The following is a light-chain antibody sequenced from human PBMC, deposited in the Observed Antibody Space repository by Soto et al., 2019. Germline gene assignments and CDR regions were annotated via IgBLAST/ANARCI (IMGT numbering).Light chain of an antibody. Sequence: QSVLTQPTSVSGAPGQRVTISCTGSSSSIVSTYDVQWYQQLPGIAPKLLIHGNTNRPSGVPDRFSGSKSGTSASLAITGLQADDEADDYCQSYDDSLSVHYVFGTGTKLTVL. CDR1: SSSIVSTYD. CDR2: GNT. V-gene: IGLV1-40*01. CDR3: QSYDDSLSVHYV. J-gene: IGLJ1*01.